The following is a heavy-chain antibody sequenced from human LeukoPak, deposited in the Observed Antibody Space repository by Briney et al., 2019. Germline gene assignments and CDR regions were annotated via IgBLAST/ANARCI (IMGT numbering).Heavy chain of an antibody. CDR2: ISGSGGST. D-gene: IGHD1-1*01. V-gene: IGHV3-23*01. J-gene: IGHJ3*02. CDR1: GFTFSSYA. Sequence: GGSLRLSCAASGFTFSSYAMSWVRQAPGKGLEWVSAISGSGGSTYYADSVKGRFTISRDNSKNTLYLQMNSLRAEDTAVYYCAKDRAYDWNEPDDAFDIWGQGTMVTVSS. CDR3: AKDRAYDWNEPDDAFDI.